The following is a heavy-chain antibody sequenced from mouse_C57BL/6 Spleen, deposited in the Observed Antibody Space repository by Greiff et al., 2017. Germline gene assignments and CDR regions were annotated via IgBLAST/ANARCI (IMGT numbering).Heavy chain of an antibody. Sequence: VQLQQSGPELVKPGASVKISCKASGYTFTDYYMNWVKQSHAKSLEWIGDINPNNGGTSYNQKFKGKATLTVDKSSSTAYMELRSLTSEDSAVYYCARHDYDVGFAYWGQGTLVTVSA. CDR3: ARHDYDVGFAY. J-gene: IGHJ3*01. CDR2: INPNNGGT. CDR1: GYTFTDYY. D-gene: IGHD2-4*01. V-gene: IGHV1-26*01.